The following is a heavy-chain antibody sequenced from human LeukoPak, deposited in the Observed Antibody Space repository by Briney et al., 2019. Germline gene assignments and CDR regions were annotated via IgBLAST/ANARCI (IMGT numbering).Heavy chain of an antibody. CDR2: IYSGGST. J-gene: IGHJ3*02. CDR3: ARYSSSWTSDAFDI. Sequence: PGGSLRLSCAASGFTFSSYAMSWVRQAPGKGLEWVSVIYSGGSTYYADSVKGRFTISRDNSKNTLYLQMNSLRAEDTAVYYCARYSSSWTSDAFDIWGQGTMVTVSS. CDR1: GFTFSSYA. V-gene: IGHV3-53*01. D-gene: IGHD6-13*01.